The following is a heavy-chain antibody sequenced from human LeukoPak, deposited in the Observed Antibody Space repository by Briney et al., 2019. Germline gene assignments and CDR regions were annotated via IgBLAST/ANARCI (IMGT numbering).Heavy chain of an antibody. CDR1: GGTFSSYA. D-gene: IGHD5-18*01. CDR2: IIPIFGTA. J-gene: IGHJ4*02. CDR3: ARAPRYSYGYGVDY. Sequence: SVKVSCKASGGTFSSYAIGWVRQAPGQGLEWMGRIIPIFGTANYAQEFRGRVTITTDESTSTAYMELSSLRSEDTAVYYCARAPRYSYGYGVDYWGQGTLVTVSS. V-gene: IGHV1-69*05.